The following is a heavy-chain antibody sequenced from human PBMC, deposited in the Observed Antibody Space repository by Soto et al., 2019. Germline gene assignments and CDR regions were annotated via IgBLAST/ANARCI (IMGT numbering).Heavy chain of an antibody. J-gene: IGHJ4*02. V-gene: IGHV1-18*01. Sequence: GQGLEWMGWISAYNGNTNYAQKLQGRVTMTTDTSTSTAYMELRSLRSDDTAVYYCARDPRGGSYWSGDYWGQGTLVTVSS. CDR3: ARDPRGGSYWSGDY. CDR2: ISAYNGNT. D-gene: IGHD1-26*01.